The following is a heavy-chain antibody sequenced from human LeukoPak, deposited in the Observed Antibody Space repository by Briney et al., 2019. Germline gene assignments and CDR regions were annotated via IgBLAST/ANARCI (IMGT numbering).Heavy chain of an antibody. CDR1: GGSFSGYY. D-gene: IGHD6-13*01. V-gene: IGHV4-34*01. J-gene: IGHJ4*02. Sequence: PSETLSLTCAVYGGSFSGYYWSWIRQPPGKGLEWIGEINHSGSTNYNPSLKSRVTISVDTSKNQFSLKLSSVTAADTAVYYCARGSGGYSSSWYAFYFDYWGQGTLVTVSS. CDR2: INHSGST. CDR3: ARGSGGYSSSWYAFYFDY.